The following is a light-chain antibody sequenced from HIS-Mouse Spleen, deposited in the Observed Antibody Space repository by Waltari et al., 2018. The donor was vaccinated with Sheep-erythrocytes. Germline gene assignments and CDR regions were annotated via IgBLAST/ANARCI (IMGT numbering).Light chain of an antibody. V-gene: IGKV2-30*02. J-gene: IGKJ2*01. Sequence: DVVMTQSPLSLPVTLGQPASISCRSSQSLVHRDGNTYSNWFEQRPGQSPRRLIYKVSNPDSGVPDRFSGSGSGTDFTLKSSRVEAEDVGVYYCMQGTHWPYTFGQGTKLEIK. CDR2: KVS. CDR3: MQGTHWPYT. CDR1: QSLVHRDGNTY.